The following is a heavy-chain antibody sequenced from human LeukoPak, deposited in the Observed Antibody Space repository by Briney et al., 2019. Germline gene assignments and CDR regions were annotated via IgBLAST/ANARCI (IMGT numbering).Heavy chain of an antibody. CDR2: TRYDGSNK. Sequence: PGGSLRLSCAASGFTFSSYGMHWVRQAPGKGLEWVAFTRYDGSNKYYADSVKGRFTISRDNSKNTLYLQMNSLRAEDTTVYYCAKDYLGGYSYGSPFDFWGQGTLVTVSS. CDR1: GFTFSSYG. CDR3: AKDYLGGYSYGSPFDF. D-gene: IGHD5-18*01. J-gene: IGHJ4*02. V-gene: IGHV3-30*02.